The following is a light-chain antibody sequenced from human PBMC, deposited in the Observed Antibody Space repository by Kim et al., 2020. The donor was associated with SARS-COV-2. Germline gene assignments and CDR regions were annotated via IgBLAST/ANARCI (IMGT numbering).Light chain of an antibody. CDR1: QTVSSK. CDR3: QQYDSWLS. CDR2: DAS. V-gene: IGKV3D-15*01. Sequence: VSPGERATLSCRARQTVSSKLAWYQQTPGQPPRLLIYDASTRATGIPAKFSGTGSGTDFTLIISSLQSEDSAVYYCQQYDSWLSFGGGTKVDIK. J-gene: IGKJ4*01.